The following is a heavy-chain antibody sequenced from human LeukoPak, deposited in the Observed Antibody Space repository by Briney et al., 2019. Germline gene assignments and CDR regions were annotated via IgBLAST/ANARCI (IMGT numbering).Heavy chain of an antibody. D-gene: IGHD1-26*01. CDR2: IIPIFTTA. J-gene: IGHJ3*02. V-gene: IGHV1-69*06. CDR3: ARVYSGSYYVAAFDI. Sequence: GASVEVSCKASGGTFSSYAISWVRQAPGQGLEWMGGIIPIFTTANYAQRFQGRVTTTADKSTSTAYMELSSLRSEDTAVYYCARVYSGSYYVAAFDIWGQGTMVTVSS. CDR1: GGTFSSYA.